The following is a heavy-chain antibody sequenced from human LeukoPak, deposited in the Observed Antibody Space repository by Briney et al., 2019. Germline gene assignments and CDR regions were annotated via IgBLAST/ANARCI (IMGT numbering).Heavy chain of an antibody. CDR1: GFTFSDYY. CDR2: IGSTDITI. D-gene: IGHD1-20*01. V-gene: IGHV3-11*01. CDR3: VRSVYNWNDVDY. Sequence: GGSLRLSCAASGFTFSDYYMSWIRQAPGKGLEWVSFIGSTDITIYYADSVKGRFTISRDNAKNSLYLQMNSLRAEDTAVYYCVRSVYNWNDVDYWGQGTLVTVSS. J-gene: IGHJ4*02.